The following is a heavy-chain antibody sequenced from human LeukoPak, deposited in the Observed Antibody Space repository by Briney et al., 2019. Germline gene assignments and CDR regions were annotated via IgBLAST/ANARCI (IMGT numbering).Heavy chain of an antibody. D-gene: IGHD4-17*01. CDR2: ISSTDEK. Sequence: GPAVVKPTETLTLTCTVSGFSLTNARVGVSWIRQPPGVALEWLAYISSTDEKSYSTSLKSRVTISKDTSKSQVVLTMTDLDPVDTATYYCARMTTMTTPPIFDSWGQGTL. J-gene: IGHJ4*02. V-gene: IGHV2-26*01. CDR1: GFSLTNARVG. CDR3: ARMTTMTTPPIFDS.